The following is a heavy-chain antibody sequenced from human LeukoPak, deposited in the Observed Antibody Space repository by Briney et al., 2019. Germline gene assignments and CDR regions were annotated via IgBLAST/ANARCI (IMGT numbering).Heavy chain of an antibody. CDR3: ARDSGLWFYYFDY. Sequence: GRSLRLSCAASGFTFSSYGMHWVRQAPGKGLEWVAVIWYDGSNKYYADSVKGRFTISRDNFKNTLYLQMNSLRAEDTAVYYCARDSGLWFYYFDYWGQGTLVTVSS. J-gene: IGHJ4*02. D-gene: IGHD3-10*01. CDR2: IWYDGSNK. V-gene: IGHV3-33*01. CDR1: GFTFSSYG.